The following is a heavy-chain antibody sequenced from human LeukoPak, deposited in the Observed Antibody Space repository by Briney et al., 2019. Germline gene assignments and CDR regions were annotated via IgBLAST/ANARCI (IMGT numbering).Heavy chain of an antibody. V-gene: IGHV1-2*02. CDR3: ARDGVYSTNFDAFDI. D-gene: IGHD6-13*01. J-gene: IGHJ3*02. Sequence: GASVKVSCRTSGYTFSNYYMHWVRQAPGQGPEWMGWINPKSGGTDYAQRFQGRVTMTRDTSISTAYMELSGLSSDDTAVYYCARDGVYSTNFDAFDIWGQGTMVTVSS. CDR2: INPKSGGT. CDR1: GYTFSNYY.